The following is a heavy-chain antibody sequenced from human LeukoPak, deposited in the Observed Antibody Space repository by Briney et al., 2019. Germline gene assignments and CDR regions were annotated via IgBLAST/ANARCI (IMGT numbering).Heavy chain of an antibody. D-gene: IGHD3-10*01. CDR3: VKGFVHXTYYFEY. CDR2: ITGSGEGT. J-gene: IGHJ4*02. Sequence: SGGSLRLSCAASGFTFSSYAMMWVRQAPGKGLEWVSSITGSGEGTYYADSVRGRFTISRDNSKNTLYLQINSLRAEDTAVYFCVKGFVHXTYYFEYWGQGTLVTVSS. V-gene: IGHV3-23*01. CDR1: GFTFSSYA.